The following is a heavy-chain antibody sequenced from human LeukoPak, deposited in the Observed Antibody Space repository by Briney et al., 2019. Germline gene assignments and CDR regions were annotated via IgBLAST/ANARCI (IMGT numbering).Heavy chain of an antibody. CDR1: GGTFSSYA. D-gene: IGHD2-21*01. V-gene: IGHV1-69*13. CDR3: ARDGADIIVVVPAPPDY. J-gene: IGHJ4*02. CDR2: IIPIFGTA. Sequence: SVKVSCKASGGTFSSYAISWVRQAPGQGLEWMGGIIPIFGTANYAQKFQGRVTITADESTSTAYMELSSLRSEDTAVYYCARDGADIIVVVPAPPDYWGQGTLVTVSS.